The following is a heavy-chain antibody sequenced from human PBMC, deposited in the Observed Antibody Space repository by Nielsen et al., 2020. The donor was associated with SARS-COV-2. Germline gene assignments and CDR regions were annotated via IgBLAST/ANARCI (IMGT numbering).Heavy chain of an antibody. Sequence: GGSLRLSCAASGFTFSSYGMHWVRQAPGKGLEWVANIKQDGSEKYYVDSVKGRFTISRDNAKNSLYLQMNSLRAEDTAVYYCARSSGYDYLDYFDYWGQGTLVTVSS. D-gene: IGHD5-12*01. CDR2: IKQDGSEK. CDR1: GFTFSSYG. CDR3: ARSSGYDYLDYFDY. J-gene: IGHJ4*02. V-gene: IGHV3-7*01.